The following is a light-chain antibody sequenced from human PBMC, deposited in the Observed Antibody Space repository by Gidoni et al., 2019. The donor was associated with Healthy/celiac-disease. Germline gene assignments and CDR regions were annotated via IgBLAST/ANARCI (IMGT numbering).Light chain of an antibody. CDR3: QQYDNLPS. V-gene: IGKV1-33*01. CDR2: DAS. Sequence: DIQMTQSPSSLSASVGDRVTITCQASQDISNYLNWYQQKPGKAPKLLIYDASNLETGVPPRFSGSGSGTDFTFTISSLQPEDIATYYCQQYDNLPSFGPXTKVEIK. J-gene: IGKJ1*01. CDR1: QDISNY.